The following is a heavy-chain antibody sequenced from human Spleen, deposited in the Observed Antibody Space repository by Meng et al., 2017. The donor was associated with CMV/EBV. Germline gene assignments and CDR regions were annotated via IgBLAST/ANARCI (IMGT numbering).Heavy chain of an antibody. D-gene: IGHD2-2*01. V-gene: IGHV1-8*03. J-gene: IGHJ5*02. CDR1: TFTSYD. CDR3: ARGARYCSSTSCYYWFDP. Sequence: TFTSYDINWVRQATGQGLEWMRWMNPNSGNTGYAQKFQGRVTITRNTSISTAYMELSSLRSEDTAVYYCARGARYCSSTSCYYWFDPWGQGTLVTVSS. CDR2: MNPNSGNT.